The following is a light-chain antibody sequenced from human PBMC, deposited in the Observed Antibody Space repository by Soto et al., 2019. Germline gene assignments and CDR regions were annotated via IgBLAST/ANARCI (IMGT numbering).Light chain of an antibody. J-gene: IGKJ5*01. CDR1: QSVSSSY. CDR2: GAS. CDR3: QQYGTLIT. V-gene: IGKV3-20*01. Sequence: IVLTQSPGTLSLSPGERATLSCRASQSVSSSYLGWYQQKPGQAPRLLIYGASSRATGIPDRFSGSGSGTDFTLTISRLEPEDFAVYYCQQYGTLITFGQGTRLEIK.